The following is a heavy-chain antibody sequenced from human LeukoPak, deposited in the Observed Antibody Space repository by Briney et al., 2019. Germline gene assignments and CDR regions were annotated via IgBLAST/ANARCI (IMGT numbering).Heavy chain of an antibody. D-gene: IGHD3-10*01. Sequence: SETLSLTCAVYGGSFSGYYWSWIRQPPGKGLEWIGEINHSGSTNYNPSLKSRVTISVDTSKNQFSLKLSSVTAADTAVYYCARLLWFGEFFDYWGQGTLVTVSS. J-gene: IGHJ4*02. CDR1: GGSFSGYY. V-gene: IGHV4-34*01. CDR2: INHSGST. CDR3: ARLLWFGEFFDY.